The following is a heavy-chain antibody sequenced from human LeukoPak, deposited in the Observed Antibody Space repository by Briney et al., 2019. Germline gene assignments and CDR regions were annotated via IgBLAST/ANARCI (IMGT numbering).Heavy chain of an antibody. Sequence: GGSLRLSCAASGLTFSRYWMSWGPQAPGKGLEWVAHIKSDGSEKYSLDSVKGRFTISRDNAQNSLYLPMNSLRAEDTAVYYCARNSRYSFVMGGQRPVVSVSS. D-gene: IGHD4-11*01. CDR1: GLTFSRYW. CDR3: ARNSRYSFVM. J-gene: IGHJ3*02. CDR2: IKSDGSEK. V-gene: IGHV3-7*04.